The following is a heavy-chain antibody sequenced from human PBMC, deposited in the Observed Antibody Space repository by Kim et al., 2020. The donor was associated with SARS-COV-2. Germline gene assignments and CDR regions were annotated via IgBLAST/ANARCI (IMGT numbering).Heavy chain of an antibody. CDR2: FYNSGST. CDR3: ARYTTAWSVFDF. D-gene: IGHD3-16*02. CDR1: GGSISSYY. V-gene: IGHV4-59*08. Sequence: SETLSLTCSVSGGSISSYYWSWVRQPPGKGLEWIGYFYNSGSTDYNPSLKSRVTISGDTSKNQFSLKLRSMTAADTAVYYCARYTTAWSVFDFWGQGNLVTVSS. J-gene: IGHJ4*02.